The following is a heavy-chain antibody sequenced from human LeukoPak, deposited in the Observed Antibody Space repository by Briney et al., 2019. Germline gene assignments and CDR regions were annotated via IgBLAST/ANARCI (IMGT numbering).Heavy chain of an antibody. V-gene: IGHV4-38-2*02. D-gene: IGHD4-17*01. CDR1: GYSISSGYY. CDR3: ARVMTTVTTDY. Sequence: SETXSLTXTVSGYSISSGYYWGWSRQPPGKXLEWIGSIYHSGSTYYNPSLKSRVTISVDTSKNQFSLKLSSVTAADTAVYYCARVMTTVTTDYWGQGTLVTVSS. CDR2: IYHSGST. J-gene: IGHJ4*02.